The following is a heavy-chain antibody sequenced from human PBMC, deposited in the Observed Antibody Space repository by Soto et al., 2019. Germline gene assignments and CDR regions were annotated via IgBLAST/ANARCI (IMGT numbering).Heavy chain of an antibody. J-gene: IGHJ4*02. CDR1: QFTFSAYA. D-gene: IGHD3-22*01. CDR3: ARPHGDSSGYYGDHFDY. Sequence: QVRLVESGGGVVQPGRSLRLSCAASQFTFSAYAMHWVRQAPGKGLEWVAVISYDGGNKYYADSVKGRFTISRDNSKNTLYLQMNSLRAEDTAVYYCARPHGDSSGYYGDHFDYWGQGTLVAVSS. CDR2: ISYDGGNK. V-gene: IGHV3-30-3*01.